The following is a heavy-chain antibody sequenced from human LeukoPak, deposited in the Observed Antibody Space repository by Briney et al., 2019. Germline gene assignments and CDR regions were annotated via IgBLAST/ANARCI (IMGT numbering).Heavy chain of an antibody. CDR3: ARGTLKAAATDFDY. V-gene: IGHV3-20*04. CDR1: GFTFDDYG. D-gene: IGHD6-13*01. J-gene: IGHJ4*02. CDR2: INWNGGST. Sequence: GGSLRLSCAASGFTFDDYGMSWARQAPGKGLECVSGINWNGGSTGYADSVKGRFPISRDNAKNSLYLQMNSLRAEDTALYYCARGTLKAAATDFDYWGQGTLVTVSS.